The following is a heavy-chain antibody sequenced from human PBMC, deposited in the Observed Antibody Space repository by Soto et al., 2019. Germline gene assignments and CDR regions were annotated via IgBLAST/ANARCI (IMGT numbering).Heavy chain of an antibody. CDR1: GYSFTSYW. CDR3: ARHRNVVVVAATLDQDNWFDP. V-gene: IGHV5-51*01. D-gene: IGHD2-15*01. Sequence: GESLKISCKGSGYSFTSYWIGWVRQMPGKGLEWMGIIYPGDSDTRYSPSFQGQVTISADKSISTAYLQWSSLKASDTAMYYCARHRNVVVVAATLDQDNWFDPWGQGTLVTVSS. J-gene: IGHJ5*02. CDR2: IYPGDSDT.